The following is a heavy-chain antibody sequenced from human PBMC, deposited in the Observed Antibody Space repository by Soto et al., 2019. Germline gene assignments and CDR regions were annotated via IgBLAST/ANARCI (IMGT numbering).Heavy chain of an antibody. CDR3: ARDGRREQQPDY. D-gene: IGHD6-13*01. CDR2: IIPIFGTA. J-gene: IGHJ4*02. V-gene: IGHV1-69*12. CDR1: GGTFSSYA. Sequence: QVQLVQSGAEVKKPGSSVKVSCKASGGTFSSYAISWVRQAPGQGLEWMGGIIPIFGTANYEQKFQGRVTITADESTSRAYMELSSPRCEDTAVYYCARDGRREQQPDYWGQGTLVIVSS.